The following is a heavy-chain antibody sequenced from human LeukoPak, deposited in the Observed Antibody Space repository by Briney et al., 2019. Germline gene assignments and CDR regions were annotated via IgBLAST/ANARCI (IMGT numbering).Heavy chain of an antibody. CDR2: ISSSGSTI. D-gene: IGHD3/OR15-3a*01. J-gene: IGHJ6*03. CDR1: GFTFSDYY. V-gene: IGHV3-11*04. CDR3: ARMDESYYYYYMDV. Sequence: PGGSLRLSCAASGFTFSDYYMSWIRRAPGKGLEWVSYISSSGSTIYYADSVKGRFTISRDNAKNSLYLQMNSLRAEDTAVYYCARMDESYYYYYMDVWGKGTTVTVSS.